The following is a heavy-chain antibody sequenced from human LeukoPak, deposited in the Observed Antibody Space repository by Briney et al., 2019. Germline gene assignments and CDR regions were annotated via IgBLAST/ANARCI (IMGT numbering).Heavy chain of an antibody. D-gene: IGHD7-27*01. V-gene: IGHV3-23*01. Sequence: GRPLSLSSAASGLAFSSVATSWGRGAPGEGLGWVSGITGRGGSTYNADSVKGRFTISRDNSKNTLYLQMNSLRAEDTAVYYCAKDHLGTIGGLARGYYFDYWGQGTLVTVSS. CDR1: GLAFSSVA. CDR3: AKDHLGTIGGLARGYYFDY. J-gene: IGHJ4*02. CDR2: ITGRGGST.